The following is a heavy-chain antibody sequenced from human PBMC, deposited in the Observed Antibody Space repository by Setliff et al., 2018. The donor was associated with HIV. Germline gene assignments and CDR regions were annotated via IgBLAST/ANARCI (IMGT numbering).Heavy chain of an antibody. V-gene: IGHV3-15*01. CDR1: GFNFKNAW. Sequence: GGSLRLSCAASGFNFKNAWMTWVRQAPGRGLEWVGRLKTTGEGGAMDFVAPVKGRFNISRDDSKNTLYLQMNSLRTEDTAIYYCTVMYCSGGDCYSAYWGRGTLGTVS. D-gene: IGHD2-15*01. CDR2: LKTTGEGGAM. CDR3: TVMYCSGGDCYSAY. J-gene: IGHJ4*02.